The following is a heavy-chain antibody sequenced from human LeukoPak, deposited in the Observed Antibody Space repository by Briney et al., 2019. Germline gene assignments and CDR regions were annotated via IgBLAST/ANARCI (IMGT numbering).Heavy chain of an antibody. J-gene: IGHJ4*02. D-gene: IGHD1-26*01. CDR3: ARGRPTGSSRRFIVQ. CDR2: MSSGGTYI. Sequence: GGSLRLSCAASGFTFSTYAMTWVRQAPGKGLEWVSSMSSGGTYIYYADSVRGRFTISRDNAKDSLFLLMNSLRVEDTAVYYCARGRPTGSSRRFIVQWGQGTLVSVSS. V-gene: IGHV3-21*06. CDR1: GFTFSTYA.